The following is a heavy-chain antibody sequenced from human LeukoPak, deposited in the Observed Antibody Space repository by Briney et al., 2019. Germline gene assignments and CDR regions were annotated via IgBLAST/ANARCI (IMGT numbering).Heavy chain of an antibody. CDR2: IYYSGST. V-gene: IGHV4-59*01. CDR3: ARAKLGYCSSTSCPGFYYYYMDV. CDR1: GGSISSYY. Sequence: SETLSLTCTVSGGSISSYYWSWIRQPPGKGLEWIGYIYYSGSTNYNPSLKSRVTISVDTSKNQFSLKLSSVTAADTAVYYCARAKLGYCSSTSCPGFYYYYMDVWGKGTTVTVSS. J-gene: IGHJ6*03. D-gene: IGHD2-2*01.